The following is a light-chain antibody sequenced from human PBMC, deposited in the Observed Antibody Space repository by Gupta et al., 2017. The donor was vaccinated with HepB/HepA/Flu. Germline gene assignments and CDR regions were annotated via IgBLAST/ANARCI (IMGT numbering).Light chain of an antibody. V-gene: IGKV1-39*01. CDR1: QSISSY. CDR2: AAS. J-gene: IGKJ1*01. CDR3: QQSYSTPWT. Sequence: DILLTQSPSSLSASVGDRVTITCRASQSISSYLNWYLQKPGKAPKLLIYAASSLQSGVPSRFSGSGSGTDFTLTISRLQPEDFATYYCQQSYSTPWTFGQGTKVEIK.